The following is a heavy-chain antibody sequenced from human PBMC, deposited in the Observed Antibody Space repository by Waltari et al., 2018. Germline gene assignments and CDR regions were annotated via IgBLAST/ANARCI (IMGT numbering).Heavy chain of an antibody. CDR2: ISGNSGTP. CDR1: GYSISSGYY. D-gene: IGHD5-18*01. V-gene: IGHV4-38-2*02. J-gene: IGHJ4*01. CDR3: ARDSGYSGYWDY. Sequence: QVQLQESGPGLVKPSETLSLTCAVSGYSISSGYYWGWIRQPPGKGLEYIGYISGNSGTPNYNPSLESRVTISRDPSRNQFSLKLSSVAAADTAVYYCARDSGYSGYWDYWGHGVLVTVSS.